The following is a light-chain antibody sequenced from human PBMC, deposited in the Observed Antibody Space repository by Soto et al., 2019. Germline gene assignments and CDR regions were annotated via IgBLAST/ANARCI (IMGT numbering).Light chain of an antibody. CDR2: AAS. CDR1: QDISNY. J-gene: IGKJ4*01. Sequence: DIQMTQSPSSVSASVEDRVVITCRASQDISNYLAWYQQKPGDAPELLIYAASRLKRGVPSRFSGSGSGTDFTLIIDSLQPEDFATYYCQQADIFPLTFGGGTKVEI. V-gene: IGKV1-12*01. CDR3: QQADIFPLT.